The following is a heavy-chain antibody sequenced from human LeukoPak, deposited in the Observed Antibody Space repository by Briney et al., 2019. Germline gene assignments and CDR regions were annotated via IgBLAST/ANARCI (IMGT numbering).Heavy chain of an antibody. Sequence: SVKVSCKASGGTFSSYAISWVRQAPGQGLEWMGGIIPIFGTANYAQKFQGRVTITADKSTGTAYMELSSLRSEDTAVYYCARTVVAQGFDYWGQGTLVTVSS. CDR3: ARTVVAQGFDY. V-gene: IGHV1-69*06. J-gene: IGHJ4*02. CDR1: GGTFSSYA. D-gene: IGHD2-15*01. CDR2: IIPIFGTA.